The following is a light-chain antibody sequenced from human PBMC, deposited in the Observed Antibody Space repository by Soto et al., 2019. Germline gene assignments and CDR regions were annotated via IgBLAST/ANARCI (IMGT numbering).Light chain of an antibody. J-gene: IGLJ1*01. V-gene: IGLV2-14*01. Sequence: QSALTQPASVSGSPGQSITISCAGTRDDIGAYDYVSWYQQHPGNAPKLLVYEVTNRPSGVSDRFSGSKSGNTASLTISGLQAEDEADYYCCSYAGAFTYVFGSGTKVTVL. CDR2: EVT. CDR3: CSYAGAFTYV. CDR1: RDDIGAYDY.